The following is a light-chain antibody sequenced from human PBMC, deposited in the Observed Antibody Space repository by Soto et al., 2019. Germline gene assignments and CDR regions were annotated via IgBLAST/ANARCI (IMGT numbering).Light chain of an antibody. CDR1: SSNIGDNY. Sequence: QSVLTQPPSASGTPGQRVTISCSGTSSNIGDNYVSWYRQLPGTAPELLIYDNYKRPSGIPDRFSGSKSGTSATLGITGLQTGDEADYYCGTWDTSLSNWVFGGGTKLTVL. CDR3: GTWDTSLSNWV. V-gene: IGLV1-51*01. J-gene: IGLJ3*02. CDR2: DNY.